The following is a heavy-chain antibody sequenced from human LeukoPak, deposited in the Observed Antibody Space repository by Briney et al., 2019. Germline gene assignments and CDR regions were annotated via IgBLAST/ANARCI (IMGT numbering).Heavy chain of an antibody. CDR1: GFTLSNYW. Sequence: GGSLRLSCAASGFTLSNYWMHWVRQAAGKGLVWGSCICSDGTIIRYADSVKGRFTISRDNAKNTLYLQMNSLRAEDTAVYYCVRDPYSSSSYWGQGTLVAVSS. V-gene: IGHV3-74*01. CDR3: VRDPYSSSSY. J-gene: IGHJ4*02. CDR2: ICSDGTII. D-gene: IGHD6-6*01.